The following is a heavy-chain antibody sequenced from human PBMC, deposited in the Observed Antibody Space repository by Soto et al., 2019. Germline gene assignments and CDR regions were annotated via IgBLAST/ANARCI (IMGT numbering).Heavy chain of an antibody. D-gene: IGHD6-13*01. CDR2: ISGSGGST. CDR1: GFTFSSYA. V-gene: IGHV3-23*01. J-gene: IGHJ1*01. CDR3: AKDNHKQQLVRYAEYFQH. Sequence: GGSLRLSCAASGFTFSSYAMSWVRQAPGKGLEWVSAISGSGGSTYYADSVKGRFTISRDNSKNTLYLQMNSLRAEDTAVYYCAKDNHKQQLVRYAEYFQHWGQGTLVTVSS.